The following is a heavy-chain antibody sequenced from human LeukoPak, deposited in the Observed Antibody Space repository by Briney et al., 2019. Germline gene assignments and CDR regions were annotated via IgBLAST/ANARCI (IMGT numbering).Heavy chain of an antibody. V-gene: IGHV3-21*01. J-gene: IGHJ4*02. D-gene: IGHD3-9*01. CDR3: ASSVSAYYDILTGYYDY. CDR1: GFTFSSYS. CDR2: ISSSSSSYI. Sequence: GGSLRLSCAASGFTFSSYSMNWVRQAPGKGLEWVSSISSSSSSYIYYADSVKGRFTISRDNAKNSLYLQMNSLRAEDTAVYYCASSVSAYYDILTGYYDYWGQGTLVTVSS.